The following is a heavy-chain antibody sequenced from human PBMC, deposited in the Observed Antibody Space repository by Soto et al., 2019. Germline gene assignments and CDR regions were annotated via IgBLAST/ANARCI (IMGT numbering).Heavy chain of an antibody. J-gene: IGHJ4*02. CDR1: GGSISSYY. Sequence: SETLSLTCTVSGGSISSYYWSWIRQPPGKGLEWIGYIYYSGSTNYDPSLKSRVTISVDTSKNQFSLKLSSVTAADTAVYYCASGGGYSYALDYWGQGTLVTVSS. CDR3: ASGGGYSYALDY. V-gene: IGHV4-59*01. D-gene: IGHD5-18*01. CDR2: IYYSGST.